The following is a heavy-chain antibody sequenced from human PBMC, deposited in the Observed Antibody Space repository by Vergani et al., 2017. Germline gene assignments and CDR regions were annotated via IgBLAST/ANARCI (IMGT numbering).Heavy chain of an antibody. CDR2: IYPGDSDT. CDR3: ARRAATLFSFDY. V-gene: IGHV5-51*03. CDR1: GYSFTSYW. Sequence: EVQLVQSGAEVKKPGESLKISCKGSGYSFTSYWIGWVRQRPGKGLEWMGIIYPGDSDTRDSPSFQGQVTNSADKSIITAYLPWSSLKASDTAVYYCARRAATLFSFDYWGQGTLVTVSS. J-gene: IGHJ4*02. D-gene: IGHD2-15*01.